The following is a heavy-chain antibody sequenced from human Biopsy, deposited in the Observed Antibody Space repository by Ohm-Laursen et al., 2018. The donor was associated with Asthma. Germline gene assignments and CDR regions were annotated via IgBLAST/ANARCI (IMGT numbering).Heavy chain of an antibody. V-gene: IGHV3-23*01. J-gene: IGHJ3*01. Sequence: SLRLSCAASGFTFSSYAMSWVRQAPGKGLEWVSAISGSGGSTYYAGSVKGRFTISRDNSKNTLYLQMNSLRAEDTAVYYCTRREYSDSRISPLDLWGHGTMVTVSS. CDR2: ISGSGGST. D-gene: IGHD3-22*01. CDR3: TRREYSDSRISPLDL. CDR1: GFTFSSYA.